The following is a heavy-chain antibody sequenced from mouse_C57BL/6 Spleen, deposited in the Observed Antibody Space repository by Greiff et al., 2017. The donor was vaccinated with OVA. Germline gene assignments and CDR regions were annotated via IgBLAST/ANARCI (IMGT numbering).Heavy chain of an antibody. CDR3: ARSRGYDYDWFAY. Sequence: VQLQQSGAELVKPGASVKMSCKASGYTFTSYWITWVKQRPGQGLEWIGDIYPGSGSTNYNEKFKSKATLTVDTSSSTAYMQLSSLTSEDSAVYYCARSRGYDYDWFAYWGQGTLVTVSA. CDR2: IYPGSGST. V-gene: IGHV1-55*01. J-gene: IGHJ3*01. D-gene: IGHD2-4*01. CDR1: GYTFTSYW.